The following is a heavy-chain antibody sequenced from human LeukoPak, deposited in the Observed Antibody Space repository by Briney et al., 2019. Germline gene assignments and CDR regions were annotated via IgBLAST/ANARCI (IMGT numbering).Heavy chain of an antibody. CDR1: GYTFTGYY. V-gene: IGHV1-2*06. CDR2: INPNSGGT. J-gene: IGHJ4*02. D-gene: IGHD6-13*01. CDR3: ARDSYSSRWYWEDY. Sequence: ASVKVSCKASGYTFTGYYMHWVRQAPGQGLEWMGRINPNSGGTNYAQKFQGRVTMTRDTSISTAYMELSRLRSDDTAVYYCARDSYSSRWYWEDYWGQGTLVTVSS.